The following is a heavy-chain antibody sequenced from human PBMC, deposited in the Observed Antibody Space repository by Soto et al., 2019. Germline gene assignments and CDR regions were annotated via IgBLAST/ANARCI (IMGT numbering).Heavy chain of an antibody. Sequence: SVKVSCKASGGTFSSYAISWVRQAPGQGLEWMGGIIPIFGTANYAQKFQGRVTITADKSTSTAYMELSSLRSEDTAVYYCASAVVVPAAMNVYIGKYAFDISGQWTIVTLSS. CDR2: IIPIFGTA. CDR3: ASAVVVPAAMNVYIGKYAFDI. V-gene: IGHV1-69*06. J-gene: IGHJ3*02. D-gene: IGHD2-2*01. CDR1: GGTFSSYA.